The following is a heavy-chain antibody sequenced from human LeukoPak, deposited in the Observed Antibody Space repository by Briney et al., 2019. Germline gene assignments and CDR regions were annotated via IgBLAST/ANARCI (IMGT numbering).Heavy chain of an antibody. V-gene: IGHV3-21*01. CDR2: LSSSSSYI. Sequence: PGGSLRLSCAASGFTFSSYSMNWVRQAPGKGLEWVSSLSSSSSYIYYADSVKGRFTISRDNAKNSLYLQMNCLRAEDTAVYYCSRDEQASYIYYMHVWGKGTTVTVSS. CDR1: GFTFSSYS. J-gene: IGHJ6*03. D-gene: IGHD3-16*01. CDR3: SRDEQASYIYYMHV.